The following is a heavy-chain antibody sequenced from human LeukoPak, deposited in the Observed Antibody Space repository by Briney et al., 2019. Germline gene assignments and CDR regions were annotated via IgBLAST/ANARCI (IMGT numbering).Heavy chain of an antibody. CDR1: GFTFRRYG. D-gene: IGHD2-21*02. CDR2: IYYDGGKK. CDR3: AKDGVQTAINSGEINS. J-gene: IGHJ4*02. V-gene: IGHV3-33*03. Sequence: QSGGSLRLSCAASGFTFRRYGMHWVRQAPGKGLEWVAVIYYDGGKKYYGDSVKGRFTISRDNSKNTLFLQMNNLRAEDTALYYCAKDGVQTAINSGEINSWGQGTLVTVSS.